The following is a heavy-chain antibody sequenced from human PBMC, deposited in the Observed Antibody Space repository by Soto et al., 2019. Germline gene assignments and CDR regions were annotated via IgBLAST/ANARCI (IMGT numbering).Heavy chain of an antibody. Sequence: ASVKVSCKAPGDTVTSYYMHWVRQAPGHGLEWMGVINPNGGSTRFAQKFQGRVTMTRHTSTSTVYMELRGLTSEDTAVYFCAKGDCSGGRCYRGFDYWGQGTLVTVSS. V-gene: IGHV1-46*01. CDR2: INPNGGST. CDR1: GDTVTSYY. D-gene: IGHD2-15*01. J-gene: IGHJ4*02. CDR3: AKGDCSGGRCYRGFDY.